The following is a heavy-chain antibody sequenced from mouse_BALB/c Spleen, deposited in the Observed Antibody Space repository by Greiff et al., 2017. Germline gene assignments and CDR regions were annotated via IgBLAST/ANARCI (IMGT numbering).Heavy chain of an antibody. CDR2: ISSGSSTI. Sequence: EVQLVESGGGLVQPGGSRKLSCAASGFTFSSFGMHWVRQAPEKGLEWVAYISSGSSTIYYADTVKGRFTISRDNPKNTLFLQMTSLRSEDTAMYYCARSGLLHYWGQGTTLTVSS. CDR1: GFTFSSFG. D-gene: IGHD2-3*01. J-gene: IGHJ2*01. V-gene: IGHV5-17*02. CDR3: ARSGLLHY.